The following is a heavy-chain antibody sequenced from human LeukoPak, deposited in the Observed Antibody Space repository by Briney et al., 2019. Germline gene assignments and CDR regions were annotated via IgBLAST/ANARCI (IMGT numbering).Heavy chain of an antibody. CDR3: AGGYGGVYYYYYYGMDV. D-gene: IGHD2-8*02. J-gene: IGHJ6*02. CDR2: INHSGST. CDR1: GGSISSGGYS. V-gene: IGHV4-34*01. Sequence: SETLSLTCAVSGGSISSGGYSWSWIRQPPGKGLEWIGEINHSGSTNYNPSLKSRVTISVDTSKNQFSLKLSSVTAADTAVYYCAGGYGGVYYYYYYGMDVWGQGTTVTVSS.